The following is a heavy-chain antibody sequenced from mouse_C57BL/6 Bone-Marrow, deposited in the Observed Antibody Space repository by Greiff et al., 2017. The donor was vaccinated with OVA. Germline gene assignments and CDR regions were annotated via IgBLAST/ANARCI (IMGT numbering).Heavy chain of an antibody. J-gene: IGHJ2*01. CDR2: IDPNSGGT. D-gene: IGHD1-2*01. CDR3: ALTFFITTVLFDY. Sequence: VQLQQPGAELVKPGASVKLSCKASGYTFTSYWMHWVKQRPGRGLEWIGRIDPNSGGTKYNEKFKSQATLTVDKPSSTAYMQLSSLISEDSAVYYCALTFFITTVLFDYWGQGTTLTVSS. CDR1: GYTFTSYW. V-gene: IGHV1-72*01.